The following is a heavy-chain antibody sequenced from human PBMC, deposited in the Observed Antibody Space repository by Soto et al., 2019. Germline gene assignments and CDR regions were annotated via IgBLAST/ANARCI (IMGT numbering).Heavy chain of an antibody. CDR3: PIEIQLWLRRINNGYSG. J-gene: IGHJ4*02. CDR1: GGTFSTYA. V-gene: IGHV1-69*12. D-gene: IGHD5-18*01. Sequence: QVQLVQSGAEVKKPESSVKVSCKAPGGTFSTYAISWVRQAPGQGLEWMGGIIPMFGTANYAQRFQDRVTITADEYTNTGYLELSSLRSEDTAVYFCPIEIQLWLRRINNGYSGWGQGTLVTVSS. CDR2: IIPMFGTA.